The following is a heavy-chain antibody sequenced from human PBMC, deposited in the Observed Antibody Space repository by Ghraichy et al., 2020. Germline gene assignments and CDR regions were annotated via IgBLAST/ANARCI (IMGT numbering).Heavy chain of an antibody. D-gene: IGHD1-1*01. J-gene: IGHJ5*02. Sequence: ASVKVSCKASGYNFITYDINWVRQAPGQGLEWMGWVNPNTGHTGSAQSFQGRVSLTTDSSTGTAYMELRSLRFDDTAVYYCTRTTESCGQGTLVTVSS. CDR2: VNPNTGHT. CDR3: TRTTES. V-gene: IGHV1-8*02. CDR1: GYNFITYD.